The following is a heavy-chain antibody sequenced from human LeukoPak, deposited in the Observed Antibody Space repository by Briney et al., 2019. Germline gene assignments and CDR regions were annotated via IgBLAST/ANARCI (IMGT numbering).Heavy chain of an antibody. Sequence: SETLSLTCTVSGGSIGSYYWSWIRQPPGKGLEWIGYIYYSGSTNYNPSLKSRVTISVDTSKNQFSLKLSSVTAADTAVYYCARGKGWLALDYWGQGTLVTVSS. CDR1: GGSIGSYY. D-gene: IGHD6-19*01. CDR2: IYYSGST. CDR3: ARGKGWLALDY. V-gene: IGHV4-59*01. J-gene: IGHJ4*02.